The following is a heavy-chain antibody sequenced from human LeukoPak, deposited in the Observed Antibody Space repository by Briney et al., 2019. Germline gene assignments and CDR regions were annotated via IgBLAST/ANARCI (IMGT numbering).Heavy chain of an antibody. Sequence: PSETLSLTCAVYGGSFSGYYWSWIRQPPGKGLEWIGEINHSGGTNYNPSLKSRVTISVDTSKNQFSLKLSSVTAADTAVYYCARAPGYYDSSGSAFDIWGQGTMVTVSS. CDR3: ARAPGYYDSSGSAFDI. J-gene: IGHJ3*02. D-gene: IGHD3-22*01. CDR2: INHSGGT. V-gene: IGHV4-34*01. CDR1: GGSFSGYY.